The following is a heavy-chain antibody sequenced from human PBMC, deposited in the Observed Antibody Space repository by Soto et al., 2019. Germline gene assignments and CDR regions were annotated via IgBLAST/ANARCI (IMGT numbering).Heavy chain of an antibody. CDR2: IYPGDSDT. V-gene: IGHV5-51*01. CDR1: GYTFTNYW. CDR3: ARGAGGNWAFDY. Sequence: GESLKISCEGSGYTFTNYWIGWVRQMPGKGLEWMGIIYPGDSDTRYSPSFQGQVTFSADKSTTSAYLQWSSLKASDTAIYFCARGAGGNWAFDYWGQGTLVTVSS. J-gene: IGHJ4*02. D-gene: IGHD3-16*01.